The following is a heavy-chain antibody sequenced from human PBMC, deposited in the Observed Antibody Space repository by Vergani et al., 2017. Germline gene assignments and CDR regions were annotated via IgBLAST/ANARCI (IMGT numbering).Heavy chain of an antibody. D-gene: IGHD2-2*01. V-gene: IGHV3-9*01. J-gene: IGHJ5*02. CDR3: AKYAYCSSTSCRSWFDP. Sequence: EVQLVESGGGLVQPGRSLRLSCAASGFTFDDYAMHWVRQAPGKGLEWVSGISWNSGSIGDADSVKGRFTISRDNAKNSLYLQMNSLRAEDTALYYCAKYAYCSSTSCRSWFDPWGQGTLVTVSS. CDR1: GFTFDDYA. CDR2: ISWNSGSI.